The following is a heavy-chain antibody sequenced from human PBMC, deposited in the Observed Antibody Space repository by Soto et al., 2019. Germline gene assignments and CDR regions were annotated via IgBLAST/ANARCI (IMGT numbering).Heavy chain of an antibody. D-gene: IGHD3-3*01. CDR1: GGSISSYY. V-gene: IGHV4-59*01. J-gene: IGHJ6*03. Sequence: SETLSLTCTVSGGSISSYYWSWIRQPPGKGLEWIGYIYYSGSTNYNPSLKSRVTISVGTSKNQFSLKLSSVTAADTAVYYCARGGLYDFWSGYSSKYNMDVWGKGTTVTVSS. CDR3: ARGGLYDFWSGYSSKYNMDV. CDR2: IYYSGST.